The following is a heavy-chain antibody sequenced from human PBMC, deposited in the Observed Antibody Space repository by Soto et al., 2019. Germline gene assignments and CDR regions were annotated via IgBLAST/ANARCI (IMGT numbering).Heavy chain of an antibody. V-gene: IGHV4-31*03. CDR2: IYYGGST. D-gene: IGHD6-19*01. CDR1: GGSISSGGYY. Sequence: QVQLQESGPGLVKPSQTLSLTCTVSGGSISSGGYYWSWIRQHPGKGLEWIGYIYYGGSTYYSPSLKSRVSISVVTSKNQCSLKVSSVTAADTAVYFCARDLPNRSGYYYFDYWGQGTLVTVSS. J-gene: IGHJ4*02. CDR3: ARDLPNRSGYYYFDY.